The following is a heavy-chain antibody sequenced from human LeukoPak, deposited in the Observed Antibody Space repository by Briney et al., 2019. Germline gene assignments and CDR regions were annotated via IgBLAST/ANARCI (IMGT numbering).Heavy chain of an antibody. Sequence: GGSLRLSCEASGFTFSSYSMNWVRQAPGKGLECISYISTSTTTIYYADSVKGRFTISRDNAKNSLYLQMNSLRAEDTAVYYCARERKYDSNFDYWGQGTLVTVSS. V-gene: IGHV3-48*04. J-gene: IGHJ4*02. CDR3: ARERKYDSNFDY. CDR2: ISTSTTTI. D-gene: IGHD1-1*01. CDR1: GFTFSSYS.